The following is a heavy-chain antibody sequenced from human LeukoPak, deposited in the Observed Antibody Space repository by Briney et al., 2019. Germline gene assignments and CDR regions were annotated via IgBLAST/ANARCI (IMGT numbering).Heavy chain of an antibody. J-gene: IGHJ4*02. CDR2: ISSSGSTI. V-gene: IGHV3-48*02. D-gene: IGHD3-10*01. Sequence: GRSLRLSCAASGFTFSSYNMNWVRQAPGKGLEWVSDISSSGSTIYFADSVKGRFTISRDNAKNSLYLQMNSLRDEDTAVYYCARLEYYYVSGNYYKLFDYWGQGTLVTVCS. CDR1: GFTFSSYN. CDR3: ARLEYYYVSGNYYKLFDY.